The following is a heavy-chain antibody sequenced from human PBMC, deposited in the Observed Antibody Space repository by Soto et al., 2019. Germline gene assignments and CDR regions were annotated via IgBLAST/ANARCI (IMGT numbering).Heavy chain of an antibody. CDR3: ARVLLTSPNSYQYYRMDV. CDR2: IYYSGST. CDR1: GGSISSYY. D-gene: IGHD1-20*01. Sequence: SETLSLTCTVSGGSISSYYWSWIRQPPGKGLEWIGYIYYSGSTNYNPSLKSRVTISVDTSKNQFSLKLSSVTAADTAVYYCARVLLTSPNSYQYYRMDVWGQGTTVTVSS. V-gene: IGHV4-59*01. J-gene: IGHJ6*02.